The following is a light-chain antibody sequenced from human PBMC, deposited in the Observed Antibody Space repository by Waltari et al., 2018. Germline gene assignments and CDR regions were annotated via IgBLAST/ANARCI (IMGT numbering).Light chain of an antibody. CDR1: QGMSTW. CDR2: ETS. J-gene: IGKJ2*01. V-gene: IGKV1-12*01. Sequence: TCRASQGMSTWLPWYQQKPGQAPQLLIYETSTLQTGVSSRFSGSGSGTEFTLSIINLQPEDFAIYYCQQGNSFPRAFGQGTKLEIK. CDR3: QQGNSFPRA.